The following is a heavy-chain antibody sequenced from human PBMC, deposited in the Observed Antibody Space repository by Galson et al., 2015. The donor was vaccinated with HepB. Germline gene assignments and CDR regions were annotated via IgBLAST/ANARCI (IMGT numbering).Heavy chain of an antibody. CDR2: ISYDGSNK. J-gene: IGHJ6*02. CDR1: GFTFSSYA. CDR3: ARDYGGWSRYYCYGMDV. Sequence: SLRLSCAASGFTFSSYAMHWVRQAPGKGLEWVAVISYDGSNKYYADSVRGRFTISRDNSKNTLYLQMNSLRAEDTAVYYCARDYGGWSRYYCYGMDVWGQGTPVTVSS. V-gene: IGHV3-30*04. D-gene: IGHD3-16*01.